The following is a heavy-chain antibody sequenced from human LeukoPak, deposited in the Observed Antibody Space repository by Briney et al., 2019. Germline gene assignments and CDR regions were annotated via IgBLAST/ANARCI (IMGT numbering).Heavy chain of an antibody. Sequence: GVSVKVSCKASGYTFTSYGISWVRQAPGQGLEWMGWISAYNGNTNYAQKLQGRVTMTTDTSTSTAYMELRSLRSDDTAVYYCARDGGGYYYYGMDVWGQGATVTVSS. CDR2: ISAYNGNT. D-gene: IGHD3-16*01. CDR3: ARDGGGYYYYGMDV. CDR1: GYTFTSYG. J-gene: IGHJ6*02. V-gene: IGHV1-18*01.